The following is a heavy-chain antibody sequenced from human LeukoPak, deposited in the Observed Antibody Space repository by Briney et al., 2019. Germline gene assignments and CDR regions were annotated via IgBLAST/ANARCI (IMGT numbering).Heavy chain of an antibody. D-gene: IGHD3-3*01. CDR1: GGSFSGYY. CDR3: ARGGRITIFGVVINCHFDY. V-gene: IGHV4-34*01. Sequence: PSETLSLTCAVYGGSFSGYYWSWIRQPPGKGLEWIGEINHSGSTNYNPSLESRVTISVDTSKNQFSLKLSSVTAADTAVYYCARGGRITIFGVVINCHFDYWGQGTLVTVSS. CDR2: INHSGST. J-gene: IGHJ4*02.